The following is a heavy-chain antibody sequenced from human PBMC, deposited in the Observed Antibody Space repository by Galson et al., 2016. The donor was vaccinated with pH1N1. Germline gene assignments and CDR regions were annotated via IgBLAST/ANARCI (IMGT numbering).Heavy chain of an antibody. CDR3: ASRRILECSGGSCYLDS. D-gene: IGHD2-15*01. J-gene: IGHJ4*02. CDR2: INFIFGTA. CDR1: GGIFASYA. V-gene: IGHV1-69*06. Sequence: SVKVSCKASGGIFASYAISWVRQAPGQGLEWMGGINFIFGTASYAQNLQGRVTITADKSTTTAYMELSSLRSEDTAVYYCASRRILECSGGSCYLDSWGQGTLVTVSS.